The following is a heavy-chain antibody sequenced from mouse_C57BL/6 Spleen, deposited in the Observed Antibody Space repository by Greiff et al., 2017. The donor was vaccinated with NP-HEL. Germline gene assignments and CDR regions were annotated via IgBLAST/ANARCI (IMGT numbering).Heavy chain of an antibody. D-gene: IGHD2-4*01. CDR3: ARWDYDGSAMDY. CDR2: IYPGDGDT. CDR1: GYAFSSYW. Sequence: VQLQQSGAELVKPGASVKISCKASGYAFSSYWMNWVKQRPGKGLEWIGQIYPGDGDTNYNGKFKGKATLTADKSSSTAYMQLSSLTSEDSAVYFCARWDYDGSAMDYWGQGTSVTVSS. V-gene: IGHV1-80*01. J-gene: IGHJ4*01.